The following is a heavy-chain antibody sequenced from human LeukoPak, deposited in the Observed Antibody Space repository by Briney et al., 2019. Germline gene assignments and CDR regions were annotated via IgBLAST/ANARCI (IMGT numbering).Heavy chain of an antibody. V-gene: IGHV3-48*01. CDR2: IRSGSYTI. CDR3: ARAQDAFDI. CDR1: GFTFSSYS. Sequence: GGSLRLSCAASGFTFSSYSMNWVRQAPGKGLEWVSYIRSGSYTIYYADSVKGRFTISRDNAKNSLYLQMNSLRAEDTAVYYCARAQDAFDIWGQGTMVTVSS. J-gene: IGHJ3*02.